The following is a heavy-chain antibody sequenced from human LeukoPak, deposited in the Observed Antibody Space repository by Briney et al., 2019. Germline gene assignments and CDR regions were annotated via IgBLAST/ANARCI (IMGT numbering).Heavy chain of an antibody. CDR2: ISGSGGST. CDR3: AKMGGSIAARPNYFDY. V-gene: IGHV3-23*01. CDR1: GFTFISYA. J-gene: IGHJ4*02. Sequence: GGSLRLSCAASGFTFISYAMNWVRQAPGKGLEWVSAISGSGGSTYYADSVKGRFTISRDNSKNTLYLQMNSLRAEDTAIYYCAKMGGSIAARPNYFDYWGQGTLVTVSS. D-gene: IGHD6-6*01.